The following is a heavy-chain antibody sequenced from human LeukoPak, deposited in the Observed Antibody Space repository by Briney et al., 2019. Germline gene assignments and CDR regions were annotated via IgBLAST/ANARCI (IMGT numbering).Heavy chain of an antibody. V-gene: IGHV4-59*12. Sequence: SETLSLTCTVSGGSISNYYWSWIRQPPGKGLEWIGYIYYSGTTNYNPSLKSRVTISVDTSKNQFSLKLSSVTAADTAVYYCANYGSGSSFDYWGQGTLVTVSS. CDR2: IYYSGTT. CDR3: ANYGSGSSFDY. CDR1: GGSISNYY. D-gene: IGHD3-10*01. J-gene: IGHJ4*02.